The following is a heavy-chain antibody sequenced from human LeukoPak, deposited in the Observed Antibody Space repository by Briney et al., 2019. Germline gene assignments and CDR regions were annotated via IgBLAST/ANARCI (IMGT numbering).Heavy chain of an antibody. CDR1: GYSISSGYY. D-gene: IGHD6-13*01. Sequence: PSETLSLTCTVSGYSISSGYYWGWIRQPPGKGLEWVSSISSSSSYIYYADSVKGRFTISRDNAKNSLYLQMNSLRAEDTAVYYCARAAAAARRYFQHWGQGTLVTVSS. CDR3: ARAAAAARRYFQH. J-gene: IGHJ1*01. CDR2: ISSSSSYI. V-gene: IGHV3-21*01.